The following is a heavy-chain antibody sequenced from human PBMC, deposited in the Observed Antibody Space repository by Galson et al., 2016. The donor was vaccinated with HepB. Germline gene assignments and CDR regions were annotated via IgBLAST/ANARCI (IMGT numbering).Heavy chain of an antibody. CDR1: GGSFSDYI. J-gene: IGHJ3*01. D-gene: IGHD5-12*01. Sequence: SETLSLTCAVYGGSFSDYIWSWIRQPPGKGLEWIGEINPSGSANYNPSLKSRVTISVDTSKNQFSLKLTSVTAADTAVYYCAGTRPNYSDFDDEPDTYDAFDVWGQGTMVTVSS. CDR2: INPSGSA. V-gene: IGHV4-34*01. CDR3: AGTRPNYSDFDDEPDTYDAFDV.